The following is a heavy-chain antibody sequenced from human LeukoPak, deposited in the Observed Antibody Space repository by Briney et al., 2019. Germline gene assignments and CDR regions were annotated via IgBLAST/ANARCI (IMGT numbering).Heavy chain of an antibody. Sequence: PGGSLRLSCAAYGFTFSSYSMNWVRQAPGKGLEWVSYISSSSSTIDYADSVKGRFTISRDNAKNSLYLQMNSLRDEDTAVYYCARARIVGATIGSDWGQGTLVTVSS. CDR2: ISSSSSTI. CDR1: GFTFSSYS. D-gene: IGHD1-26*01. J-gene: IGHJ4*02. V-gene: IGHV3-48*02. CDR3: ARARIVGATIGSD.